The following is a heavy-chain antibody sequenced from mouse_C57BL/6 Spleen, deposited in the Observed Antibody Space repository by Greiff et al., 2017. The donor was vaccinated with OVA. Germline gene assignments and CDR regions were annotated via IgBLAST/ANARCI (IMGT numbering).Heavy chain of an antibody. CDR1: GYTFTEYT. V-gene: IGHV1-62-2*01. CDR2: FYPGSGSI. Sequence: QVHVKQSGAELVKPGASVKLSCKASGYTFTEYTIHWVKQRSGQGLEWIGWFYPGSGSIKYNEKFKDKATLTADKSSSTVYMELSRLTSEDSAVYFCARHEGEYRLDYAMDYWGQGTSVTVSS. CDR3: ARHEGEYRLDYAMDY. D-gene: IGHD5-1*01. J-gene: IGHJ4*01.